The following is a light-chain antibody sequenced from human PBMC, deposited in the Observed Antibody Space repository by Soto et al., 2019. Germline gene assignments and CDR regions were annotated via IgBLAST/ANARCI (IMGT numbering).Light chain of an antibody. CDR1: QSVNIY. CDR2: GAS. CDR3: QQYGSSLRT. V-gene: IGKV3-20*01. Sequence: EIVLTQSPATLSLSPGDRATLSCRASQSVNIYLAWYQQKPGQAPRLLIYGASSRATGIPDRFSGSGSGTDFTLTISRLEPEDFAVYYCQQYGSSLRTFGQGTKVDIK. J-gene: IGKJ1*01.